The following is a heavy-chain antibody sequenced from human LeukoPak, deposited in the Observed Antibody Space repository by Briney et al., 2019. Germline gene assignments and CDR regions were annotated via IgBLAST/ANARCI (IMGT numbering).Heavy chain of an antibody. Sequence: PGGSLRLSCAASGFIFSSYVMSWVRQAPGKGQEWVSAISGSGGNTPYADSVKGRFTISRDNSKNTLYLQMTSLRAQDTAVYYCARHQSGYNRPIDYWGQGTLVTVSS. CDR3: ARHQSGYNRPIDY. CDR2: ISGSGGNT. CDR1: GFIFSSYV. D-gene: IGHD5-24*01. J-gene: IGHJ4*02. V-gene: IGHV3-23*01.